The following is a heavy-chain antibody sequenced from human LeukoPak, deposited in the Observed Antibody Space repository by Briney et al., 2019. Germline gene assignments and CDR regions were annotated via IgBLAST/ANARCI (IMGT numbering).Heavy chain of an antibody. V-gene: IGHV1-18*01. D-gene: IGHD3-10*01. Sequence: ASVKVSCKASGYTFTSYGISWVRQAPGQGLEWMGWISAYNGNTNYAQKPQGRVTMTTDTSTSTAYMELRSLRSDDTAVYYCARDKELHYYGSGSYLSYWGQGTLVTVSS. J-gene: IGHJ4*02. CDR1: GYTFTSYG. CDR3: ARDKELHYYGSGSYLSY. CDR2: ISAYNGNT.